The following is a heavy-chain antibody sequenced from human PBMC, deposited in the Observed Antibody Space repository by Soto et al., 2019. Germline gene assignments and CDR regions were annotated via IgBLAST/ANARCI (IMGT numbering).Heavy chain of an antibody. CDR1: GKSFDNFA. CDR3: ARAKYDYIWGSYPAFDQ. J-gene: IGHJ4*02. CDR2: INVGDDKT. V-gene: IGHV1-3*01. Sequence: QVQLVQSGAEVKKPGASVRLSCKVSGKSFDNFAVHWVRQTPGQRPEWMGRINVGDDKTKYSEKFQGRVIVSYDTSATTADMELRALSSEDTAVYYCARAKYDYIWGSYPAFDQWAQGDQVTVAS. D-gene: IGHD3-16*02.